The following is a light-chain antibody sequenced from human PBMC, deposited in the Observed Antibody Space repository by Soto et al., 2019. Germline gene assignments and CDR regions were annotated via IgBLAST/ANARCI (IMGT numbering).Light chain of an antibody. Sequence: QSALTQPPSASGSPGQSVTISCTGTSSDVGGYNYVSWYQQHPGKAPKLMIYEVSKRPSGVPDRFSGSNSGNTASLTVSGLQAEDEADYYCSSYAGSNPVFGGGTKLTVL. V-gene: IGLV2-8*01. CDR2: EVS. J-gene: IGLJ2*01. CDR1: SSDVGGYNY. CDR3: SSYAGSNPV.